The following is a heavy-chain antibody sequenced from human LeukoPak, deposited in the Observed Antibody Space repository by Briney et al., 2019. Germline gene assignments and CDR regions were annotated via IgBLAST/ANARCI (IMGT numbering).Heavy chain of an antibody. CDR1: GFSFIDYG. CDR3: AKRVVIRSTDYFYYYIHV. Sequence: GGSLRLSCEASGFSFIDYGMHWVRQAPGKGLEWVAFIRYNGDNKYYADSVKGRFTVSIDNSQSTLYLQMNSLRVEDTAVYYCAKRVVIRSTDYFYYYIHVWGKGTTVTVSS. V-gene: IGHV3-30*02. J-gene: IGHJ6*03. D-gene: IGHD3-3*01. CDR2: IRYNGDNK.